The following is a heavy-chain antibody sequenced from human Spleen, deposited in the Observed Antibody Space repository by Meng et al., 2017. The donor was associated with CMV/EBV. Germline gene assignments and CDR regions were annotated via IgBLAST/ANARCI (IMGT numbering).Heavy chain of an antibody. V-gene: IGHV1-2*02. J-gene: IGHJ4*02. D-gene: IGHD3-10*01. Sequence: ASVKVSCKASRYTFTGYYMHWVRQAPGQGLEWMGWMNPNSGGTNYAQKFQGRVTMTRDTSISTAYMELIRLKSEDTAVYYCASSPTLTSPSYLDYWGQGTLVTVSS. CDR3: ASSPTLTSPSYLDY. CDR1: RYTFTGYY. CDR2: MNPNSGGT.